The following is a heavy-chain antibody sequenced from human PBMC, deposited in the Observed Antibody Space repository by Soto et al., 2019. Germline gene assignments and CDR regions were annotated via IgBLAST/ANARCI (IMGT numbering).Heavy chain of an antibody. Sequence: QVQLQESGPGLVKPSQTLSLTCTVSGGSISSGDYYWRWIRQPPGKGLQWIGYISYSWSTYYNPSLKSRVTLSVDTSKNQCSLKLSSVTAADTAVYYCARESGDYGGLFWYFDLWGRGTLVTVSS. CDR3: ARESGDYGGLFWYFDL. CDR1: GGSISSGDYY. V-gene: IGHV4-30-4*01. J-gene: IGHJ2*01. CDR2: ISYSWST. D-gene: IGHD4-17*01.